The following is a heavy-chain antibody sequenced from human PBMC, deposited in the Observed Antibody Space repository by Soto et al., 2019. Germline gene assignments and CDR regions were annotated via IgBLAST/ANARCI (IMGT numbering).Heavy chain of an antibody. J-gene: IGHJ4*02. CDR1: GFTFSSYA. V-gene: IGHV3-23*01. CDR3: ASRTSGWYFDY. D-gene: IGHD6-19*01. Sequence: EVPLLESGGGLVQPGGSLRLSCTASGFTFSSYAMNWVRQAPGKGLEWVSVISGSGGSTYYADSVKGRFTISRDNSKMKLDVQMISLRAEDTAVYYCASRTSGWYFDYWGQGTLVTVSS. CDR2: ISGSGGST.